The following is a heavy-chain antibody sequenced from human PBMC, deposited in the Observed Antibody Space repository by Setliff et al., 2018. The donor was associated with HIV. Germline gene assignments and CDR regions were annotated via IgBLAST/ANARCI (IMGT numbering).Heavy chain of an antibody. Sequence: RASVKVSCKASGYSFVGYGINWLRQAPGQGLEWMGWINTYNGNKKYGQNFLCSDTMTTDTYTSTVYMELRNLRSDDTAVYFCARGGPARVALLYWFDPWGQGTLVTVSS. CDR2: INTYNGNK. CDR3: ARGGPARVALLYWFDP. J-gene: IGHJ5*02. D-gene: IGHD2-21*01. CDR1: GYSFVGYG. V-gene: IGHV1-18*01.